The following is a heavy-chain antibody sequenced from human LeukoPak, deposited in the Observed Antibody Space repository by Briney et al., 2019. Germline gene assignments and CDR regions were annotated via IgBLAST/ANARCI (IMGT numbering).Heavy chain of an antibody. D-gene: IGHD3-10*01. V-gene: IGHV1-69*05. Sequence: SVKVSCKASGGTFSSYAISWVRQAPGQGLEWMGGIIPIFGTANYAQKFQGRVTITTDESTSTAYMELSSLRSEDTAVYYCARSYGSGSYDWFDPWGQGTLVTVSS. CDR1: GGTFSSYA. CDR2: IIPIFGTA. J-gene: IGHJ5*02. CDR3: ARSYGSGSYDWFDP.